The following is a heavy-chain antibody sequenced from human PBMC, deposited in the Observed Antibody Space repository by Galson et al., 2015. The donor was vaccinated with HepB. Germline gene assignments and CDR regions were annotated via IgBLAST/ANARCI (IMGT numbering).Heavy chain of an antibody. CDR2: ISGSGGST. D-gene: IGHD3-3*01. V-gene: IGHV3-23*01. Sequence: SLRLSCAASGFTFSSYAMSWVRQAPGKGLEWVSAISGSGGSTYYADSVKGRFTISRDNSKNTLYLQMNSLRAEDTAVYYCAKDRREWLLTYYFDYWGQGTLVTVSS. J-gene: IGHJ4*02. CDR3: AKDRREWLLTYYFDY. CDR1: GFTFSSYA.